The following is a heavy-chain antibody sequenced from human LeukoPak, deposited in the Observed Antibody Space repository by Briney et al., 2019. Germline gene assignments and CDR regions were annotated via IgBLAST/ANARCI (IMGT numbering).Heavy chain of an antibody. V-gene: IGHV3-33*01. Sequence: PGGSLRLSCAASGFTFSIYGMHWVRQAPGKGLEWVAVIWYDGSNKYYADSVKGRFTISRDNSKNTLYLQMNSLRAEDTAVYYCAREPYHYYGSGSYPLYWGQGTLVTVSS. CDR1: GFTFSIYG. CDR3: AREPYHYYGSGSYPLY. J-gene: IGHJ4*02. D-gene: IGHD3-10*01. CDR2: IWYDGSNK.